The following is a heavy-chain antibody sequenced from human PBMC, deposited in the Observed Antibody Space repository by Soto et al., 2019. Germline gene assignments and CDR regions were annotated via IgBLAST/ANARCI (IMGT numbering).Heavy chain of an antibody. CDR3: ARVGGIVGATTHDY. Sequence: SETLSLTCTVSGGSISSGDYYWSWIRQPPGKGLEWIGYIYYSGSTYYNPSLKSRVTISVDTSKNQFSLKLSSVTAADTAVYYCARVGGIVGATTHDYWGQGTLVTVSS. J-gene: IGHJ4*02. D-gene: IGHD1-26*01. CDR2: IYYSGST. V-gene: IGHV4-30-4*01. CDR1: GGSISSGDYY.